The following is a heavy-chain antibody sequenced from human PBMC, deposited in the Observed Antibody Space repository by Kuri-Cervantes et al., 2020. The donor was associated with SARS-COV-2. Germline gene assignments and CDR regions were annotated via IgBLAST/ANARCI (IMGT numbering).Heavy chain of an antibody. J-gene: IGHJ4*02. D-gene: IGHD3-22*01. CDR2: INSGGRYI. Sequence: GESLKISCAASGFEFGTYSMNWIRQAPGRCLEWVSSINSGGRYIFYADSVKGRFIISRDNAENTLYLQMNSLRAEDTAVYYCARDTYYYDSSGYFDYWGQGTLVTVSS. V-gene: IGHV3-21*01. CDR1: GFEFGTYS. CDR3: ARDTYYYDSSGYFDY.